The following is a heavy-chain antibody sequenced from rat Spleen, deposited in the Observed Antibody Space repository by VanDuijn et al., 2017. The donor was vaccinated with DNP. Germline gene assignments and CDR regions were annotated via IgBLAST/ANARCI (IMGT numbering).Heavy chain of an antibody. D-gene: IGHD4-6*01. CDR1: GFTFSYSG. CDR2: ISPSGGST. CDR3: ATGWVDY. J-gene: IGHJ2*01. Sequence: EVQLVESGGGLVQPGRSMKLSCAASGFTFSYSGMAWVRQVPKKGLEWVASISPSGGSTYYRDSVKGRFTISRDNAKSTLYLQMDSLRSEDTATYYCATGWVDYWGQGVMVTVSS. V-gene: IGHV5-19*01.